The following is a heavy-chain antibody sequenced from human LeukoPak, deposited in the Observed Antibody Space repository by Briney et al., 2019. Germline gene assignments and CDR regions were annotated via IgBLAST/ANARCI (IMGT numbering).Heavy chain of an antibody. J-gene: IGHJ4*02. CDR3: ARCGYSYGYFDY. V-gene: IGHV4-38-2*01. D-gene: IGHD5-18*01. Sequence: SETLSLTCAVSGYSISSGYYWGWIRQPPGKGLGWIGSIYHSGSTYYNPSLKSRVTISVDTSKNQFSLKLSSVTAADTAVYYCARCGYSYGYFDYWGQGTLVTVSS. CDR1: GYSISSGYY. CDR2: IYHSGST.